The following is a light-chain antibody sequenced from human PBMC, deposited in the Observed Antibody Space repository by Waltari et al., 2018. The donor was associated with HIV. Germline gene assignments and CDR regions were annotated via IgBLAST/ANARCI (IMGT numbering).Light chain of an antibody. J-gene: IGKJ2*01. V-gene: IGKV6-21*01. CDR1: QSMGSR. CDR2: YAS. Sequence: DIELTQSTDFQSVTPMEKVNITCRASQSMGSRLHWYQQEPDQSPKLLIKYASKSFSWGPSRFSGSGSGTDFTLTIDSLEAGDAATYYCHQSSSLPHTFGQGTKLEIK. CDR3: HQSSSLPHT.